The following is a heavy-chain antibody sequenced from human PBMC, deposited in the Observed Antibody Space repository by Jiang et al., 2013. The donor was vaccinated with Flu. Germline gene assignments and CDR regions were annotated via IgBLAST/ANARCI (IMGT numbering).Heavy chain of an antibody. V-gene: IGHV1-3*01. CDR2: INAGNGNT. CDR1: GYTFTSYA. J-gene: IGHJ4*02. Sequence: QSGAEVKKPGASVKVSCKASGYTFTSYAMHWVRQAPGQRLEWMGWINAGNGNTKYSQKFQGRVTITRDTSASTAYMELSSLRSEDTAVYYCARLYSGYDYFDYWGQGTLVTVSS. CDR3: ARLYSGYDYFDY. D-gene: IGHD5-12*01.